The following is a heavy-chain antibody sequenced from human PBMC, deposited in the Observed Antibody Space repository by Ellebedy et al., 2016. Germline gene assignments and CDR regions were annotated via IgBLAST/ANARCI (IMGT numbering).Heavy chain of an antibody. D-gene: IGHD5-12*01. Sequence: ASVKVSCRASGYIFTGYYMHWVRQAPGQGLEWMGWINTNSGGTNYAQKFQGWVTITRDTSISTAYMELRRLRSDDTAVYYCARAGDLVASMLSFGYFQHWGQGTLVTVSS. CDR1: GYIFTGYY. V-gene: IGHV1-2*04. CDR2: INTNSGGT. CDR3: ARAGDLVASMLSFGYFQH. J-gene: IGHJ1*01.